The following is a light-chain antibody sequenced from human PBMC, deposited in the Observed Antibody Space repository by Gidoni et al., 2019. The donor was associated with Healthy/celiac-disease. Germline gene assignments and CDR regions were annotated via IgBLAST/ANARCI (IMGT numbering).Light chain of an antibody. CDR2: AAS. V-gene: IGKV1-39*01. J-gene: IGKJ4*01. Sequence: DIQMTQSTSSLSASVGERVTITCRASQSISSYVNWYQQKPGKAPKLLIYAASSLQSGVPSRFSGSGSGTDFTLTIRSLQPEEFATYYCQQSYSTPRTFGGXTKVEIK. CDR3: QQSYSTPRT. CDR1: QSISSY.